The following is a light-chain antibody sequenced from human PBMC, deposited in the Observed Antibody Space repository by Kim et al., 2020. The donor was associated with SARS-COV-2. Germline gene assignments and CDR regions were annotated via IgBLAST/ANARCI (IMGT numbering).Light chain of an antibody. J-gene: IGKJ4*01. CDR3: QQRNNWPLLT. Sequence: IVLTQSPATLSLSPGERATLSCRASQSVSSYLAWYQQKPGQAPRLLISYASNRATGIPARFSGSGSGTDFTLTIGSLEPEDFAVYYCQQRNNWPLLTFGGGTKVDIK. V-gene: IGKV3-11*01. CDR1: QSVSSY. CDR2: YAS.